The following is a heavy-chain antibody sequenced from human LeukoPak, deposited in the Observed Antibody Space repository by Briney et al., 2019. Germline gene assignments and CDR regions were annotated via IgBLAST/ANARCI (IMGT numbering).Heavy chain of an antibody. CDR2: INAGNGNT. Sequence: ASVKVSCKASGYTFTSYDINWVRQATGQGLEWMGWINAGNGNTKYSQKFQGRVTITRDTSASTAYMELSSLRSEDTAVYYCARDGRTTGYYYYGMDVWGQGTTVTVSS. V-gene: IGHV1-3*01. J-gene: IGHJ6*02. D-gene: IGHD4-17*01. CDR1: GYTFTSYD. CDR3: ARDGRTTGYYYYGMDV.